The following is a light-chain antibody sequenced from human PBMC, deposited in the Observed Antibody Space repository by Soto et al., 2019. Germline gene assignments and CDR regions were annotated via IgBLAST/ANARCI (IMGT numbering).Light chain of an antibody. Sequence: QSVLTQPPSASGTPGQRVAISCSGGSSDIGSNPVNWYLHLPGAAPKLLISRDNQRPSGVPDRFSGSKSGTSASLTISGLQSEDEADYFWSAWDDSIYGPVFGGGTKLTVL. CDR3: SAWDDSIYGPV. CDR2: RDN. CDR1: SSDIGSNP. V-gene: IGLV1-44*01. J-gene: IGLJ2*01.